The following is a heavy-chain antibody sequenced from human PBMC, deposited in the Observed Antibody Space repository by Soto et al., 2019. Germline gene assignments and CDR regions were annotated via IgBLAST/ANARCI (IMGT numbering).Heavy chain of an antibody. CDR1: GGSISSYY. Sequence: SETLSLTCTVSGGSISSYYWSWIRQPPGKGLEWIGYIYYSGSTNYNPSLKSRVTISVDTSKNQFSLKLSSVTAADTAVYYCARQQYGSGSYYSATNFDYWGQGTLVTVSS. CDR3: ARQQYGSGSYYSATNFDY. J-gene: IGHJ4*02. V-gene: IGHV4-59*08. D-gene: IGHD3-10*01. CDR2: IYYSGST.